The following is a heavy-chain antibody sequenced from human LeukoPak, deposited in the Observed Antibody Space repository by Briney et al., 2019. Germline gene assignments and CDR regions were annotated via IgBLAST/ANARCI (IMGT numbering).Heavy chain of an antibody. D-gene: IGHD2-2*01. V-gene: IGHV3-21*01. CDR1: GFTFDDYA. Sequence: PGRSLRLSCAASGFTFDDYAMHWVRQAPGKGLEWVSSISSSSSYIYYADSVKGRFTISRDNAKNSLYLQMNSLRAEDTAVYYCTREGCSSTSCTLLDYWGQGTLVTISS. CDR3: TREGCSSTSCTLLDY. CDR2: ISSSSSYI. J-gene: IGHJ4*02.